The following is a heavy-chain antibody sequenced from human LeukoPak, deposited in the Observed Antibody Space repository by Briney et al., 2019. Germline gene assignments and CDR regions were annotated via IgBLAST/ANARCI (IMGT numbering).Heavy chain of an antibody. Sequence: ASVKVSCKASVYTFTAYYMHWVRQAPGQGLEWMGWIHPDSGGTNYAQKFQGRVTMTRDTSISTAYMELSSLTSDDTAVYYCARVSNGYYSGEFGPWGQGTLVTVSS. J-gene: IGHJ5*02. CDR3: ARVSNGYYSGEFGP. V-gene: IGHV1-2*02. CDR2: IHPDSGGT. CDR1: VYTFTAYY. D-gene: IGHD6-19*01.